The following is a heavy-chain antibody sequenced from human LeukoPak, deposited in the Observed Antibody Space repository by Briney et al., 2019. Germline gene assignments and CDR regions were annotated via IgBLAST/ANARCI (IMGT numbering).Heavy chain of an antibody. CDR1: GGSFSGYY. CDR3: ARLRGVGHCSSTSCSGGLYYYYYYMDV. Sequence: SETLSLTCAVYGGSFSGYYWSWIRQPPGKGLEWIGEINHSGSTNYNPSLKSRVTISVDTSKNQFSLKLSSVTAADTAVYYCARLRGVGHCSSTSCSGGLYYYYYYMDVWGKGTTVTVSS. J-gene: IGHJ6*03. CDR2: INHSGST. V-gene: IGHV4-34*01. D-gene: IGHD2-2*01.